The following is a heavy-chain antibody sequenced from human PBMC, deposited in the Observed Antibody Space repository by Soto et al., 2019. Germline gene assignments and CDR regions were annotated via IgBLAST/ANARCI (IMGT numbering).Heavy chain of an antibody. CDR3: ARVRAAAGLEYFQH. Sequence: PSETLSLTCTVSGGSISSYYWSWIRQPPGTGLEWIGYIYYSGSTNYNPSLKSRVTISVDTSKNQFSLKLSSVTAADTAVYYCARVRAAAGLEYFQHWGQGTVVTVSS. CDR1: GGSISSYY. D-gene: IGHD6-13*01. V-gene: IGHV4-59*08. J-gene: IGHJ1*01. CDR2: IYYSGST.